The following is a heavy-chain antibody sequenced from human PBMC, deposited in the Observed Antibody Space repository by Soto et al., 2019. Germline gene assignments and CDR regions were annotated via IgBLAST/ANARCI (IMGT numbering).Heavy chain of an antibody. CDR2: INHSGST. J-gene: IGHJ4*02. D-gene: IGHD3-16*01. V-gene: IGHV4-34*01. Sequence: SETLSLTCAVYGGSFSGYYWSWIRQPPGKGLEWIGEINHSGSTNYNPSLKSRVTISVDTSKNQFSLKLSSVTAADTAVYYCASRERSYGPNDYWGQGTLVTVSS. CDR3: ASRERSYGPNDY. CDR1: GGSFSGYY.